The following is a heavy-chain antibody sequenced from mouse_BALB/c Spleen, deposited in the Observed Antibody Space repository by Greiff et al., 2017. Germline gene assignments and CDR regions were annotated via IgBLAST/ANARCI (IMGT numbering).Heavy chain of an antibody. D-gene: IGHD1-1*01. CDR2: IYPGSGST. CDR3: ARHEDYYGSIYAMDY. V-gene: IGHV1-77*01. Sequence: QVQLQQSGPELVKPGASVKMSCKASGYTFTDYVISWVKQRTGQGLEWIGEIYPGSGSTYYNEKFKGKATLTADKSSNTAYMQLSSLTSEDSAVYFCARHEDYYGSIYAMDYWGQGTSVTVSS. CDR1: GYTFTDYV. J-gene: IGHJ4*01.